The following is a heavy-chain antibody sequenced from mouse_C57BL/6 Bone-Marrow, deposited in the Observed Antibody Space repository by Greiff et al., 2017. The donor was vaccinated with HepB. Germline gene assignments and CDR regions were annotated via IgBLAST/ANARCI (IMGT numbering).Heavy chain of an antibody. CDR1: GYTFTDYY. V-gene: IGHV1-26*01. CDR2: INPNNGGT. J-gene: IGHJ1*03. Sequence: VQLQQSGPELVKPGASVKISCKASGYTFTDYYLNWVKQSHGKSLEWIGDINPNNGGTSYNQKFKGKATLTVDKSSSTAYMELRSLTSEDSAVYYCARVPYYYGSSPYWYFDVWGTGTTVTVSS. CDR3: ARVPYYYGSSPYWYFDV. D-gene: IGHD1-1*01.